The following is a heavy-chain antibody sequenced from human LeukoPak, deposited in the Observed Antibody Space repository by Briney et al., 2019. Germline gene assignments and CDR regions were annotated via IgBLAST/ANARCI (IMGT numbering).Heavy chain of an antibody. Sequence: SETLSLTCTVSRGSISGSIRSYYWSWLRQPPGKGLEWIGYISSSGSANDNPSLRSRVTISVDTFKNQFFLNLSSVSAADTAVYYCARIPLGYSGAYYFDYWGQGTLVTVSP. J-gene: IGHJ4*02. CDR3: ARIPLGYSGAYYFDY. CDR1: RGSISGSIRSYY. V-gene: IGHV4-4*09. D-gene: IGHD5-12*01. CDR2: ISSSGSA.